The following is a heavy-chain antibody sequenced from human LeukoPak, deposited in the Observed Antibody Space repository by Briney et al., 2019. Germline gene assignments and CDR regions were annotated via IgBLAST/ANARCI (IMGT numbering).Heavy chain of an antibody. CDR1: GVTLSSYA. D-gene: IGHD3-3*01. CDR3: AKPTIFGSTFSFDY. V-gene: IGHV3-23*01. Sequence: GGSLRLSCTASGVTLSSYAMSWARQAPGKGLEWISSISGSSITTYYADSVRGRFTISRDNSKNTLYLQMNSLRAEDTAVYYCAKPTIFGSTFSFDYWGQGSLVTVSS. CDR2: ISGSSITT. J-gene: IGHJ4*02.